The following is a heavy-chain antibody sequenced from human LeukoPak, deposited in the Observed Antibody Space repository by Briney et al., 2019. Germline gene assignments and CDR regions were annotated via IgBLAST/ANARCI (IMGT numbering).Heavy chain of an antibody. J-gene: IGHJ4*02. V-gene: IGHV4-39*07. CDR3: ARRETGSYFHY. Sequence: SETLSLTCTVSGGSISSSSYYWGWIRQPPGKGLEWIGYIYYSGSTYYNPSLKSRVTISVDTSKDQFSLKLSSVTPADTAVYYCARRETGSYFHYWGQGTLVTVSS. D-gene: IGHD7-27*01. CDR1: GGSISSSSYY. CDR2: IYYSGST.